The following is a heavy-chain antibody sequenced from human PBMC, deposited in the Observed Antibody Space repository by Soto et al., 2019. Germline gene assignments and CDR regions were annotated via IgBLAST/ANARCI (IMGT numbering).Heavy chain of an antibody. J-gene: IGHJ4*02. D-gene: IGHD1-1*01. CDR1: GDSVSRADSY. CDR3: ARGMDNNKVGW. Sequence: QVQLQESGPGLVKPSETLSLTCSVSGDSVSRADSYWSWIRQPPGKGLEWIGYIFSSVSTEYNPSLSGXXIXSXXTSKNQVSLKLRTVTAADTAVYFCARGMDNNKVGWWGQGTLVTVSA. V-gene: IGHV4-61*08. CDR2: IFSSVST.